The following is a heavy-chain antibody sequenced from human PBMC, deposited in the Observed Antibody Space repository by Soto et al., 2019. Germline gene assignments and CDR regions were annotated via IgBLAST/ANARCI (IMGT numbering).Heavy chain of an antibody. Sequence: QVQLVESGGGVVQPGRSLRLSCSASGFTFSSYAVHWVRQAPGKGLEWVATISYDGSKKYYADSVKGRFTISRDNSKNTLSLQMDSLRAEDTAVYYCVNVASRPFDYWGQRTLVTVSS. J-gene: IGHJ4*02. CDR3: VNVASRPFDY. CDR1: GFTFSSYA. D-gene: IGHD6-6*01. CDR2: ISYDGSKK. V-gene: IGHV3-30*04.